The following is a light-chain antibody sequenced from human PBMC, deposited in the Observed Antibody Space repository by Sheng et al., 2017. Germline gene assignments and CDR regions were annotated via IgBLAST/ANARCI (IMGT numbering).Light chain of an antibody. CDR2: SVS. V-gene: IGKV1-9*01. J-gene: IGKJ2*01. CDR3: QQYNSLYT. CDR1: QGIGTS. Sequence: IQLTQSPPSLSASVGDRVTITCRASQGIGTSLAWYHQIPGKAPKLLIYSVSTLQSGVPSRFSGSGSGTDFTLTISSLQAEDFGSYYCQQYNSLYTFGQGTKLEI.